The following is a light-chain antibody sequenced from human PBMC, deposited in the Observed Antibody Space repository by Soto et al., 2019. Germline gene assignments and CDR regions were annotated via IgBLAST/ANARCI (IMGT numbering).Light chain of an antibody. CDR3: QQYHMWPLT. J-gene: IGKJ4*01. V-gene: IGKV1-5*03. Sequence: DIQMTQSPSTLSASVGDRVTITCRASQSISSWLAWYQQKPGKAPKLLIYKASTLKSGVPSRFSGSGSGAEFTLTISSLQSEDFAVYYCQQYHMWPLTFGGGTKVDI. CDR2: KAS. CDR1: QSISSW.